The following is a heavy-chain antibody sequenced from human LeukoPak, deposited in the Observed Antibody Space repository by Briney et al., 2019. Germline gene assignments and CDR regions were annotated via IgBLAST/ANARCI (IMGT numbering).Heavy chain of an antibody. CDR1: GYTFSDYS. CDR3: ARAGSGSYYGYYYYYIDV. V-gene: IGHV1-2*02. D-gene: IGHD1-26*01. J-gene: IGHJ6*03. Sequence: ASVKVSCKTSGYTFSDYSIHWVRQASGQGLEWMGWINPKSGGTNYARKFQGRVTLTGDTSISTTYMEVTRLRSDDTAVYYCARAGSGSYYGYYYYYIDVWGQGTLVTVSS. CDR2: INPKSGGT.